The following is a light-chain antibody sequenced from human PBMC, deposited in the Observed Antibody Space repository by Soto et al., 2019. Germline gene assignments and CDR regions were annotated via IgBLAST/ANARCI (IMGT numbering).Light chain of an antibody. Sequence: EIVLTQSPSNLSLSPGERATLSCRASQRLSDYIAWYQQTPGQPPRLIIYGVSTRATGVPARFSGSGSGTEFTLTINNPEPEAFAVYYCQQHRSSTSTFGQGTKLEVK. CDR2: GVS. CDR1: QRLSDY. J-gene: IGKJ1*01. CDR3: QQHRSSTST. V-gene: IGKV3-11*01.